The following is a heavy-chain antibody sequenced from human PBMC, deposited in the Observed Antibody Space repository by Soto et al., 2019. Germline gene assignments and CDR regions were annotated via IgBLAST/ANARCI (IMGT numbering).Heavy chain of an antibody. CDR2: IYYTGST. D-gene: IGHD2-21*02. Sequence: QVQLQESGPGLVKPSQTLSLTCTVSGGSISSGGYYWSWIRQHPGKGLEWIGYIYYTGSTYYNPSLNGRVTISVDTSKNQFSLKLSSVTAADTAVYYCATVEDCGGDCPIEAFEIWGQGTMVTVSS. J-gene: IGHJ3*02. V-gene: IGHV4-31*03. CDR1: GGSISSGGYY. CDR3: ATVEDCGGDCPIEAFEI.